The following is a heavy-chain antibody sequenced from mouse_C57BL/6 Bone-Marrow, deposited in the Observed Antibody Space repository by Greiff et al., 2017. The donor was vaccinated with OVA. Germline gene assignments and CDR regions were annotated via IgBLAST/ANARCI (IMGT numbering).Heavy chain of an antibody. CDR3: ARKSDY. CDR1: GYTFTSYW. V-gene: IGHV1-55*01. CDR2: IYPGSGST. J-gene: IGHJ2*01. Sequence: VQLQQPGAELVKPGASVKMSCKASGYTFTSYWITWVKQRPGQGLEWIGDIYPGSGSTNYNEKFKSKATLTVETSSSTAYMQLSSLTSEDSAVYCCARKSDYWGQGTTLTVSS.